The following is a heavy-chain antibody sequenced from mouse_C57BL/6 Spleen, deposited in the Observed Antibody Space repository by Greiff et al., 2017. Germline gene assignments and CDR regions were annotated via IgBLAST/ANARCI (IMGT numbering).Heavy chain of an antibody. CDR1: GYSFTGYY. D-gene: IGHD2-2*01. V-gene: IGHV1-42*01. J-gene: IGHJ4*01. Sequence: EVQLQQSGPELVKPGASVKISCKASGYSFTGYYMNWVKQSPEKSLEWIGEINPSTGGTTYNQKFKAKDTLTVDKSSSTAYMQLKSLTSEDSAVYYCARGGGYYYARDYWGQGTSVTVSA. CDR3: ARGGGYYYARDY. CDR2: INPSTGGT.